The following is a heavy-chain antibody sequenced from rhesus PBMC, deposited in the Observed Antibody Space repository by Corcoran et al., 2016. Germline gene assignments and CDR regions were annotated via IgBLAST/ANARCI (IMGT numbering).Heavy chain of an antibody. CDR2: ISGSSWWT. CDR1: GGYITSNF. J-gene: IGHJ4*01. CDR3: VRKGPGGPVDY. Sequence: QLQLQASGPGLAKPSETLSLTCAVSGGYITSNFWSWIRQPPGNGLAMDGRISGSSWWTNLTPSLNGRGTISIYTSQNPFCLKLSAVTGAGTALYYGVRKGPGGPVDYWGQGVLVTVSS. D-gene: IGHD6-13*01. V-gene: IGHV4-173*01.